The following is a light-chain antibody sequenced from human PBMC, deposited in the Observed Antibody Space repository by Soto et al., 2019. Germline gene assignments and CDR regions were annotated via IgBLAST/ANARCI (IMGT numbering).Light chain of an antibody. CDR3: QQCGSSPLA. V-gene: IGKV3-20*01. Sequence: EIVLTQSPGTLSLTPGERATLSCRASQGLSSSNLAWYQQKPGQAPRLLIYGASSRATGIPDRFSGSGSGKDFTLTISRLEPEDFAVYHCQQCGSSPLAFGQGTKVEIK. CDR2: GAS. CDR1: QGLSSSN. J-gene: IGKJ1*01.